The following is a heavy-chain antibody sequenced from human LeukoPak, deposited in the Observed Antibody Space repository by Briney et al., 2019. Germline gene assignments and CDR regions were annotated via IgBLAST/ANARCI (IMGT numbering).Heavy chain of an antibody. CDR1: GGSISSYY. CDR3: ARNIVVVPAATPIGFDI. J-gene: IGHJ3*02. V-gene: IGHV4-59*01. Sequence: SETQSLTCTVSGGSISSYYWSWIRQPPGKGLEWIGYIYYSGSTNYNPSLKSRVTISVDTSKNQFSLKLSSVTAADTAVYYCARNIVVVPAATPIGFDIWGQGTMVTVSS. CDR2: IYYSGST. D-gene: IGHD2-2*01.